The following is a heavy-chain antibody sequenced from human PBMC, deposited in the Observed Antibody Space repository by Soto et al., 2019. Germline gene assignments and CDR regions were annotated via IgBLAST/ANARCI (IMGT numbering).Heavy chain of an antibody. D-gene: IGHD2-2*01. V-gene: IGHV3-30-3*01. Sequence: QVQLVESGGGVVQPGRSLRLSCAASGFTFSSYAMHWVRQAPGKGLEWVAVISYDGSNKYYADSVKGRFTISRDNSNNTLYLQMNSLRAEDTAVYYCARDYAYCSSTSCSTHDHWGQGTLVTVSS. J-gene: IGHJ4*02. CDR1: GFTFSSYA. CDR3: ARDYAYCSSTSCSTHDH. CDR2: ISYDGSNK.